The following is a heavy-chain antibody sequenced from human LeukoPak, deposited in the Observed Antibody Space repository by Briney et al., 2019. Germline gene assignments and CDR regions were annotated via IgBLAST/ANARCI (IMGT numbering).Heavy chain of an antibody. CDR2: ISSDGNSK. D-gene: IGHD5-18*01. Sequence: GRSLRLSCAASGFTFSSNAMHWVRQAPGKGPEWVALISSDGNSKYSADSVKGRFTISRDNSRNTLYLQMNSLRAEDTAVYYCARDPKGGYSYGWGAFDIWGQGTMVTVSS. J-gene: IGHJ3*02. CDR3: ARDPKGGYSYGWGAFDI. CDR1: GFTFSSNA. V-gene: IGHV3-30-3*01.